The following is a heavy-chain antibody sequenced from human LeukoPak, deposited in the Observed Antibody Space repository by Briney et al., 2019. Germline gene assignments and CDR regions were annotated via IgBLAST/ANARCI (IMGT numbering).Heavy chain of an antibody. CDR3: ARLAVAGTLDY. Sequence: PSETLSPTCTVSGGSISSYYWSWIRQPPGKGLEWIGYIYYSGSTNYNPSLKSRVTISVDTSKNQFSLKLSSVTAADTAVYYCARLAVAGTLDYWGQGTLVTVSS. CDR1: GGSISSYY. D-gene: IGHD6-19*01. V-gene: IGHV4-59*08. J-gene: IGHJ4*02. CDR2: IYYSGST.